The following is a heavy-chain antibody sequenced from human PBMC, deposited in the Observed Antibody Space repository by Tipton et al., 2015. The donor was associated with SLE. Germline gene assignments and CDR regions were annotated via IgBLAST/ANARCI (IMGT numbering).Heavy chain of an antibody. CDR3: ARDVLTIVVVPSAVSASDYFDY. CDR1: GDSVSSNSAA. CDR2: TYYRSKWYN. Sequence: GLVKPSQTLSLTCAISGDSVSSNSAAWNWIRQSPSRGLEWLGRTYYRSKWYNDYAVSVKSRITINPDTSKNQFSLQLNSVTPEDTAVYYCARDVLTIVVVPSAVSASDYFDYWGQGTLVTVSS. V-gene: IGHV6-1*01. D-gene: IGHD2-2*01. J-gene: IGHJ4*02.